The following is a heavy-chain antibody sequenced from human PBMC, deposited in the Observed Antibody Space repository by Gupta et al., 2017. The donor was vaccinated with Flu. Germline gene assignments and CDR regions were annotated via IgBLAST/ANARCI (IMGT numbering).Heavy chain of an antibody. CDR3: ARGHWDS. Sequence: EVQLVESGGGLVQPGGSLRLSCVASGFTLSSYDLSWVRLAPGKGLDWVSFISSRDDTYYTDSVKGRFTISRDNAKNSVYLQMNSLRADDSAFYHCARGHWDSWGQGTLVTVSS. CDR1: GFTLSSYD. CDR2: ISSRDDT. V-gene: IGHV3-48*03. J-gene: IGHJ4*02.